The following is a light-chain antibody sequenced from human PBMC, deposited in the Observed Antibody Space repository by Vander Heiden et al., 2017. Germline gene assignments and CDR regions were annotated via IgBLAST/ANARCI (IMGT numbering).Light chain of an antibody. V-gene: IGLV3-1*01. CDR1: KLGDKY. CDR3: QAWDSSTVV. CDR2: QDT. Sequence: SYDLTQPPSVSVSPGQTASITCSGDKLGDKYACWYQQKPGQSPVLVVYQDTKRPSGIPERFYGSNSGNTATLTISGTQAMDGADYYCQAWDSSTVVFGGGTKLTVL. J-gene: IGLJ3*02.